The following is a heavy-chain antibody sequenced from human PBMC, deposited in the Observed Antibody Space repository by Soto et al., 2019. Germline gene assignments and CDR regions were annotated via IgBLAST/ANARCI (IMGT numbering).Heavy chain of an antibody. D-gene: IGHD6-19*01. CDR2: INAGNGNT. V-gene: IGHV1-3*01. CDR3: ARAVAVPADFDY. CDR1: GYALNTYA. J-gene: IGHJ4*02. Sequence: VSVKVSWKAPGYALNTYARRWARQAPGQRLEWMGWINAGNGNTKYSQKFQGRVTITRDTSASTAYMELSSLRSEDTAVYYCARAVAVPADFDYWGQGTLVTVSS.